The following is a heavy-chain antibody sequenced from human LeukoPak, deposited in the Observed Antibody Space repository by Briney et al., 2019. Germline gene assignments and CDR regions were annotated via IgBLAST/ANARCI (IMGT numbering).Heavy chain of an antibody. CDR3: ARSSGWYPPHNWFDP. CDR1: GFTVSSNY. D-gene: IGHD6-19*01. J-gene: IGHJ5*02. CDR2: IYSGGST. V-gene: IGHV3-66*01. Sequence: PGGSLRLSCAASGFTVSSNYMSWVRQAPGKGLGWDSVIYSGGSTYYADSVKGRFTISRDNSKNTLYLQMNSRRAEDTAVYYCARSSGWYPPHNWFDPWGQGALATVSS.